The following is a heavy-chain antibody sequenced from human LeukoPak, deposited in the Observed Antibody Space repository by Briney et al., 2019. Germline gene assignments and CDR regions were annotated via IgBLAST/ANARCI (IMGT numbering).Heavy chain of an antibody. CDR1: GGSFSGYY. D-gene: IGHD1-26*01. V-gene: IGHV4-34*01. Sequence: SETLSLTCAVYGGSFSGYYWTWIRQPPGKGLEWIGEMNHSGSANYNPSLKSRVTISVDTSKNQCSLRLSSVTAADTAVYYCARWYSGSSTFDYWGQGTLVTVSS. CDR2: MNHSGSA. J-gene: IGHJ4*02. CDR3: ARWYSGSSTFDY.